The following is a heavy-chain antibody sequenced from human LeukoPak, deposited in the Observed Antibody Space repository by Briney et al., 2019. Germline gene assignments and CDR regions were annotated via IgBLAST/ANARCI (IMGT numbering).Heavy chain of an antibody. CDR2: ISVYNNNT. V-gene: IGHV1-18*01. D-gene: IGHD3-9*01. CDR1: GYTFTSYG. Sequence: GASVKVSCKASGYTFTSYGISWVRQAPGQGLEWLGWISVYNNNTNYAQKLQGRVTMTTDTSTSTAYMELRSLRSDDTAVYYCARGDILTGLDYWGQGTLVTVSS. J-gene: IGHJ4*02. CDR3: ARGDILTGLDY.